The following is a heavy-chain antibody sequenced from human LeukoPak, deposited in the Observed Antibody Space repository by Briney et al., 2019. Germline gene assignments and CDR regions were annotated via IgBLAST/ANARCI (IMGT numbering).Heavy chain of an antibody. J-gene: IGHJ3*01. Sequence: GESLKISCKGSGYSFTSYWIGWVRQMPGKGLEWMGIIYLGDSDTRYSPSFQGQVTISADKSISTAYLQWSSLKASDTAMYYCARHIYDYYDSSGLRFPADWGQGTMVTVSS. CDR3: ARHIYDYYDSSGLRFPAD. CDR2: IYLGDSDT. D-gene: IGHD3-22*01. CDR1: GYSFTSYW. V-gene: IGHV5-51*01.